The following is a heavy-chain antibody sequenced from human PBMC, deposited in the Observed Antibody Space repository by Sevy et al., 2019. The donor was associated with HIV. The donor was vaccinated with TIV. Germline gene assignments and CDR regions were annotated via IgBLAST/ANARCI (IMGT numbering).Heavy chain of an antibody. V-gene: IGHV3-21*01. J-gene: IGHJ3*02. CDR1: GFTFSSYS. D-gene: IGHD1-26*01. CDR3: ARVEWELLQGSAFDI. Sequence: GGSLRLSCAASGFTFSSYSMNWVRQAPGKGLEWVSSISSSSSYIYYAGSVKGRFTISRDNAKNSLYLQMNSLRAEDTAVYYCARVEWELLQGSAFDIWGQGTMVTVSS. CDR2: ISSSSSYI.